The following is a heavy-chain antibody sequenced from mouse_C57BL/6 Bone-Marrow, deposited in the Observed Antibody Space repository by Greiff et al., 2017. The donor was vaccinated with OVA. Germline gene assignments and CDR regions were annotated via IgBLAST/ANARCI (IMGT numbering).Heavy chain of an antibody. V-gene: IGHV1-69*01. CDR1: GYTFTSYW. CDR3: ARGYDAMDY. CDR2: IDPSDSYT. Sequence: QVQLQQPGAELVMPGASVKLSCKASGYTFTSYWMHWVKQRPGQGLEWIGEIDPSDSYTNYNQKFKGKSTLTVDKSSSTAYMQLSSLTSADAAVYYCARGYDAMDYWGQGTAVTVSS. J-gene: IGHJ4*01.